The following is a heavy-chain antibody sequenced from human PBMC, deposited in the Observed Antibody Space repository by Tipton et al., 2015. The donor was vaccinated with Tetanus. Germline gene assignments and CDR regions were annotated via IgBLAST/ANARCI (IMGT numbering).Heavy chain of an antibody. J-gene: IGHJ4*02. CDR3: ARANYDSSKKGPFDS. CDR1: GGSVSPYF. Sequence: TLSLTCSVSGGSVSPYFWVWIRQAAGKGLEWIGRIYISGDTNYNPSLKSRVTMLVDTSKNQVSLKLTSVTVADTAVYYCARANYDSSKKGPFDSWGQGSLVIVSS. CDR2: IYISGDT. V-gene: IGHV4-4*07. D-gene: IGHD1-7*01.